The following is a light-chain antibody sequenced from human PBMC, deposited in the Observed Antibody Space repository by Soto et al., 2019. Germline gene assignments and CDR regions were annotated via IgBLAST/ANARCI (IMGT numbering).Light chain of an antibody. CDR1: QSISNN. CDR2: GAT. Sequence: EIVMTQSPGTLSVSPGERATLSCRASQSISNNLAWYQQKVGQAPRLLIYGATTRDTGIPARFSGSGSGTEFTLTISSLQTEAFAVYYCQQYNKWPPLTFGGGTKVEIK. V-gene: IGKV3-15*01. J-gene: IGKJ4*01. CDR3: QQYNKWPPLT.